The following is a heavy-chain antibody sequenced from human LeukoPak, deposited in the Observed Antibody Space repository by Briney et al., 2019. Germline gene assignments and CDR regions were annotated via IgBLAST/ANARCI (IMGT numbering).Heavy chain of an antibody. Sequence: GGSLRLSCAASGFTFSSFEMNWVRQAPGKGLQWVSYISSSGSIIDYADSVKGRFTISRDNAKKSVFLQMNSLRAEDTAVYYCARDRSNIAASDGWFDPWGQGTLVTVSS. V-gene: IGHV3-48*03. D-gene: IGHD6-13*01. J-gene: IGHJ5*02. CDR3: ARDRSNIAASDGWFDP. CDR1: GFTFSSFE. CDR2: ISSSGSII.